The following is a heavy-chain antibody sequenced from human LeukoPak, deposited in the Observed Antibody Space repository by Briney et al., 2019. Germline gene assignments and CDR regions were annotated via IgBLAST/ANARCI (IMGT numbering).Heavy chain of an antibody. J-gene: IGHJ5*02. CDR2: ITPDGSAT. Sequence: TGGSLRLSCAASGFTFSNYWMSWVRQAPGKGLEWVANITPDGSATYYVVSVKGRFTISRDNAKNSLSLQMNSLRAEDTAVYYCVRWSVAWGSWGQGTLVTVSS. CDR3: VRWSVAWGS. V-gene: IGHV3-7*05. D-gene: IGHD2-15*01. CDR1: GFTFSNYW.